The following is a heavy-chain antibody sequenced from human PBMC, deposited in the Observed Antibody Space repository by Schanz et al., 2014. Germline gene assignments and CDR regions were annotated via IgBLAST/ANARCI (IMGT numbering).Heavy chain of an antibody. D-gene: IGHD5-12*01. CDR2: VSSNNIYT. Sequence: VQLVESGGGVVQPGGSLTLSCAASKFTFSGYGMHWVRQAPGKGLQWVSYVSSNNIYTKYADSVRGRFIISRDSSKNTLFLQMNSLRAEDTAVYFCARDGGRDGYNLAFDVWGQGTLVTVSS. CDR1: KFTFSGYG. J-gene: IGHJ3*01. CDR3: ARDGGRDGYNLAFDV. V-gene: IGHV3-21*05.